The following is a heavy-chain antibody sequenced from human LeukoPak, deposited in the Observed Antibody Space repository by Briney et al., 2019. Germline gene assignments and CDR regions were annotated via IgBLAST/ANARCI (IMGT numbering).Heavy chain of an antibody. CDR2: ISSSGSTI. V-gene: IGHV3-11*04. CDR3: AREGTVVFKNAFDI. CDR1: GFTFDDYG. J-gene: IGHJ3*02. Sequence: GGSLRLSCAASGFTFDDYGMSWVRQAPGKGLEWVSYISSSGSTIYYADSVKGRFTISRDNAKNSLYLQMNSLRAEDTAVYYCAREGTVVFKNAFDIWGQGTMVTVSS. D-gene: IGHD4-23*01.